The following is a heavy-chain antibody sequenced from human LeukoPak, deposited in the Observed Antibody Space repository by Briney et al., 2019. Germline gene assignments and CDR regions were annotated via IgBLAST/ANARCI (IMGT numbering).Heavy chain of an antibody. V-gene: IGHV3-33*01. CDR2: IWNDGSNK. CDR3: ARDMHLDWLDP. J-gene: IGHJ5*02. D-gene: IGHD2-2*01. Sequence: PGGPLRLSCAASGFSFSTYGMHWVRQAPGKGLEWVAVIWNDGSNKYYADSVKGRFTISRDNSQNTLYLQMNSLRDEDTAVYYCARDMHLDWLDPWGQGTLVTVSS. CDR1: GFSFSTYG.